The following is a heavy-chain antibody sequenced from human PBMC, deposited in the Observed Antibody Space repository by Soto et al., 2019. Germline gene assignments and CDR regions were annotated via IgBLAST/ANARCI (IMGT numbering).Heavy chain of an antibody. CDR3: TTVQTHRTYYDFWSGYWTEYYYYYYGLDV. V-gene: IGHV3-15*07. CDR1: GFTFTNAF. Sequence: GGSLRLSCAASGFTFTNAFINWVRQPPGKGLEWVGRIKSKPEGGTTDYAAPVKGRFTISRDDSKNTVYLQMISLKTEDTAVYYCTTVQTHRTYYDFWSGYWTEYYYYYYGLDVWGQGTTVTVSS. D-gene: IGHD3-3*01. CDR2: IKSKPEGGTT. J-gene: IGHJ6*02.